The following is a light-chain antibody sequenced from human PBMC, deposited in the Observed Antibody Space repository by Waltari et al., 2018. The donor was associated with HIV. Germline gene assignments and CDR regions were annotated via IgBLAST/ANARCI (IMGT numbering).Light chain of an antibody. CDR2: TSS. Sequence: DIQMTQSPSSLSASVGDRVTITCRASQDINNSLAWYQQKPGRVPKLLIYTSSTLQSGVPSRFSGSASGTVFTLTVSSLQPDDVATYYCQKYNSAPLTFGGGTKVEI. CDR3: QKYNSAPLT. J-gene: IGKJ4*01. CDR1: QDINNS. V-gene: IGKV1-27*01.